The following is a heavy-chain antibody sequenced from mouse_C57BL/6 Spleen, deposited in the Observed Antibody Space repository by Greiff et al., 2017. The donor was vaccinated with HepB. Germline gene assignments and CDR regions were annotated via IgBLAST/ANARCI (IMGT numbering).Heavy chain of an antibody. CDR1: GYTFTSYW. D-gene: IGHD1-1*01. V-gene: IGHV1-55*01. J-gene: IGHJ2*01. CDR3: ARGYSYYYGSSYYFDY. Sequence: VQLQQSGAELVKPGASVKMSCKASGYTFTSYWITWVKQRPGQGLEWIGDIYPGSGSTNYNEKFKSKATLTVDTSSSTAYMQLRSLTSEDSAVYYCARGYSYYYGSSYYFDYWGQGTTLTVSS. CDR2: IYPGSGST.